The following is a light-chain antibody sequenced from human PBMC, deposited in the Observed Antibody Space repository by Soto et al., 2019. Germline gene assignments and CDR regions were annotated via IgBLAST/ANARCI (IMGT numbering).Light chain of an antibody. CDR1: QSILDRSKNKYY. CDR3: QQYFTSPWT. Sequence: DIGMTQSPDSLAVSLGERATFNCKSSQSILDRSKNKYYLAWYQQKSGQPPKLLIYWASLRESGVPDRFTGSGSGTDFTLTISSLQAGDVAVYYCQQYFTSPWTFGQGTKVEI. V-gene: IGKV4-1*01. J-gene: IGKJ1*01. CDR2: WAS.